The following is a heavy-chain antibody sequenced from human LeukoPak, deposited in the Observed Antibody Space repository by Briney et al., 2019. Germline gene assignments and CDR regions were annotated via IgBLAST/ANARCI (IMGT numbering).Heavy chain of an antibody. J-gene: IGHJ4*02. D-gene: IGHD1-26*01. V-gene: IGHV5-51*01. CDR2: IYPGDSDT. Sequence: GESLKISCKGSGYSFTSYWTGWVRQMPGKGLEWMGIIYPGDSDTRYSPSFQGQVTISADKSISTAYLQWSSLKASDTAIYYCARQGPNSGSYYGYWGQGTLVTVSS. CDR1: GYSFTSYW. CDR3: ARQGPNSGSYYGY.